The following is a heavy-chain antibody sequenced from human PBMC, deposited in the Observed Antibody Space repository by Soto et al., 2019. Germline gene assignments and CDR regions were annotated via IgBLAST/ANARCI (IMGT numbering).Heavy chain of an antibody. CDR2: ISGSGGST. J-gene: IGHJ6*02. CDR3: AKEGGYSSSLYYYFYGMDV. CDR1: GFTFSTYA. D-gene: IGHD6-13*01. Sequence: GGSLSLSCAASGFTFSTYAMSWVRQAPEKGLEWVSAISGSGGSTYYADSVKGRFTISRDNSKNTLYLQMDNLRAEDTAVYYCAKEGGYSSSLYYYFYGMDVWGQGTTVTVSS. V-gene: IGHV3-23*01.